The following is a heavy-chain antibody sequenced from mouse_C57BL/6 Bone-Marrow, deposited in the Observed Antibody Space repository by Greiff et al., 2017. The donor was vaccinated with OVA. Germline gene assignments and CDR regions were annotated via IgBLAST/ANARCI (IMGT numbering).Heavy chain of an antibody. V-gene: IGHV1-54*01. CDR2: INPGSGGT. D-gene: IGHD2-1*01. J-gene: IGHJ2*01. CDR3: ARVYGNYFDY. Sequence: QVQLQQSGAELVRPGTSVKVSCKASGYAFTNYLIEWVKQRPGQGLEWIGVINPGSGGTNYNEKFKGKATLTADKPSSTAYMQLSSLTSEDSAVYFCARVYGNYFDYRGQGTTLTVSS. CDR1: GYAFTNYL.